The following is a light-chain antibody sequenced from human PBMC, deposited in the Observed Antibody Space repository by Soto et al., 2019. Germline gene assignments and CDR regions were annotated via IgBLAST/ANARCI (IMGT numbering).Light chain of an antibody. CDR3: SSYTSSSTLFVV. CDR2: EVT. V-gene: IGLV2-14*01. CDR1: SSDVGGYNY. Sequence: QSALTQPASESGSPGQSITISCTGTSSDVGGYNYVSWYQQHPGKAPKLIIYEVTNRPSGVSNRFSGSKSGNTASLTISGLQAEDEADYYCSSYTSSSTLFVVFGGGTKLTVL. J-gene: IGLJ2*01.